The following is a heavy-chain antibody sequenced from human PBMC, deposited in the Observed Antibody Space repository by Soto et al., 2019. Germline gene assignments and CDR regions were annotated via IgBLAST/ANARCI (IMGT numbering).Heavy chain of an antibody. Sequence: QVHLVQSGAEVKKPGASVKVSCKGSGYIFTTYGITWVRQAPGQGLEWRGWISAHNGNTNYAQKLQGRVTMTRETSTSTAYMELRNLRSDDTAVYYCARGRYGDYWGQGALVTVSS. CDR2: ISAHNGNT. D-gene: IGHD1-1*01. J-gene: IGHJ4*02. CDR1: GYIFTTYG. V-gene: IGHV1-18*01. CDR3: ARGRYGDY.